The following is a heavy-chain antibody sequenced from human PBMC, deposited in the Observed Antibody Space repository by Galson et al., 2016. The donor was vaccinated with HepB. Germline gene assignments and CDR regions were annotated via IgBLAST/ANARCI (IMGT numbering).Heavy chain of an antibody. CDR2: IHSSGST. CDR3: ARGLITAAGASDY. D-gene: IGHD6-13*01. J-gene: IGHJ4*02. Sequence: SETLSLTCTFSGGSFTDYYCNWIRQPPGKRLEWIGYIHSSGSTNYNPSLKSRVTISADTSKNQFSLKVTSVTAADSAMYYCARGLITAAGASDYWGQGALVTVSS. V-gene: IGHV4-59*01. CDR1: GGSFTDYY.